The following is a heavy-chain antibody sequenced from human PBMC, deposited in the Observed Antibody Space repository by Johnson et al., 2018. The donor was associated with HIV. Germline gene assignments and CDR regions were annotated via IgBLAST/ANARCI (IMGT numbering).Heavy chain of an antibody. CDR2: IRYDGSNK. CDR3: ARLRGAFDI. CDR1: GFTFSSYG. J-gene: IGHJ3*02. D-gene: IGHD4-17*01. V-gene: IGHV3-30*02. Sequence: QVQLEESGGGVVQPGGSLRLSCAASGFTFSSYGMHWVRQAPGQGLEWVAFIRYDGSNKYYADSVKGRFTISRDNSKNTVYLQMNSLRSDDTAVYYCARLRGAFDIWGQGTMVTVSS.